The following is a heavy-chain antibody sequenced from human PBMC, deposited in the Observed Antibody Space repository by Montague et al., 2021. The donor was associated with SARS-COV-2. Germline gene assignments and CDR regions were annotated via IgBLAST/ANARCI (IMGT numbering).Heavy chain of an antibody. CDR3: AKDISHHSYDILSGFYGGGFDY. V-gene: IGHV3-43*01. J-gene: IGHJ4*02. CDR1: GFMFGDYT. D-gene: IGHD3-9*01. Sequence: SLRLSCAASGFMFGDYTMHWVRQAPGKGLEWVSLISWDGGSTYYADSVKGRFTISRDNTKNSLNLQMNSLTTEDTALYYCAKDISHHSYDILSGFYGGGFDYWGQGTLVTVSS. CDR2: ISWDGGST.